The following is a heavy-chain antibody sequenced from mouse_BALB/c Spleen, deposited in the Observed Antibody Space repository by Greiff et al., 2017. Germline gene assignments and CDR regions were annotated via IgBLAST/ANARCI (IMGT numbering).Heavy chain of an antibody. J-gene: IGHJ4*01. CDR3: ARNYDYDCGAMDD. Sequence: VQLQQSGAELVKPGASVKLSCTASGFTFKDTYMHWVKQSPEQGLEWIGRIDPSNGNTKYDPKFQGKATIAADTSSNTAYLQLSSLTSEATAVYYGARNYDYDCGAMDDWGQGTSVTVSS. CDR1: GFTFKDTY. CDR2: IDPSNGNT. V-gene: IGHV14-3*02. D-gene: IGHD2-4*01.